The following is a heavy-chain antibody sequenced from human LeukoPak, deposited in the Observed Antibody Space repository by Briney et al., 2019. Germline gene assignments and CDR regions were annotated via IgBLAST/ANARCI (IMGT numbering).Heavy chain of an antibody. J-gene: IGHJ4*02. CDR2: INTDGSSA. Sequence: GGSLRLSCAASGSTFSSYWMHWVRQVPGKGLVWVSRINTDGSSASYADSVKGRFTISRDNAKNTLYLQMNSLRAEDSAVYYCARLKHSWGQGTLVTVSS. V-gene: IGHV3-74*01. CDR1: GSTFSSYW. D-gene: IGHD3-3*02. CDR3: ARLKHS.